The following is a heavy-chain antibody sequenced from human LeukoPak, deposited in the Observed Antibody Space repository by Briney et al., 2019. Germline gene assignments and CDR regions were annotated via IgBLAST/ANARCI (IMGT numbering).Heavy chain of an antibody. CDR2: IYYSGST. CDR1: GGSISSSSYY. Sequence: PSETLSLTCTVSGGSISSSSYYWGWIRQPPGKGLEWIGSIYYSGSTYYNPSLKSRATISVDTSKNQFSLKLSSVTAADTAVYYCASYTDDFWSGSFDYWGQGTLVTLSS. J-gene: IGHJ4*02. D-gene: IGHD3-3*01. CDR3: ASYTDDFWSGSFDY. V-gene: IGHV4-39*01.